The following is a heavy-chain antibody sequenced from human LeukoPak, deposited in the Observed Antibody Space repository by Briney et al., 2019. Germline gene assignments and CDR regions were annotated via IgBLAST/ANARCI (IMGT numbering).Heavy chain of an antibody. CDR3: TTIAVAGAIRNYFDY. D-gene: IGHD6-19*01. J-gene: IGHJ4*02. CDR2: IKSKTDGGTT. V-gene: IGHV3-15*01. Sequence: GGSLRLSCAASGFTFSNAWISWVRQAPGKGLEWVGRIKSKTDGGTTDYAAPVKGRFTISRDDSKNTLYLQMNSLKTEDTAVYYCTTIAVAGAIRNYFDYWGQGTLVTVSS. CDR1: GFTFSNAW.